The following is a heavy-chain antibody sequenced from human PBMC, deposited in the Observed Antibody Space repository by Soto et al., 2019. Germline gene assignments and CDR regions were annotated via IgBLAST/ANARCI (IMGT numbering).Heavy chain of an antibody. CDR3: AWGHEVYTYGYVSFDF. CDR2: IIPFFGTT. V-gene: IGHV1-69*06. Sequence: QVQLVQSGAEVKKPGSSVKVSCTASGGTFSNHAISWLRQAPGQGLDWMGGIIPFFGTTDYAQSFQGRVTITADKYTSTAYFELSSLTSEDTAVYYCAWGHEVYTYGYVSFDFWGQGTAVTVSS. D-gene: IGHD5-18*01. CDR1: GGTFSNHA. J-gene: IGHJ4*02.